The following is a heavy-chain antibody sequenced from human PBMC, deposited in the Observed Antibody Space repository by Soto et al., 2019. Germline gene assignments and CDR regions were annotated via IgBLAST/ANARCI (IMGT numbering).Heavy chain of an antibody. CDR2: ISYESIST. Sequence: GSLRLSCVASRLTFSNYGMHWVRQAPGKGLEWVAVISYESISTVYRDSVRGRFTISRDNSRNTLYLHMNSLTPEDTAVYYCAREAGCSGTNCHVYLGYWGLRTLVTV. D-gene: IGHD2-15*01. CDR1: RLTFSNYG. V-gene: IGHV3-30*03. J-gene: IGHJ4*01. CDR3: AREAGCSGTNCHVYLGY.